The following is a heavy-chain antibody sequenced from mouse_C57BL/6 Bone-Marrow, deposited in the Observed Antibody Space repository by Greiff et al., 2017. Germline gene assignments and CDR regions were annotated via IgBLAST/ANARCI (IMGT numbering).Heavy chain of an antibody. V-gene: IGHV1-64*01. CDR1: GYTFTSYW. J-gene: IGHJ2*01. Sequence: VQLQQPGAELVKPGASVKLSCKASGYTFTSYWMHWVKQRPGQGLEWIGMIHPNSGSTNYNEKFKSKATLTVDKSSSTAYMQLSSLTSEDSAVCYCAREANCGSSFDDWGQGTTLTVSS. CDR3: AREANCGSSFDD. CDR2: IHPNSGST. D-gene: IGHD1-1*01.